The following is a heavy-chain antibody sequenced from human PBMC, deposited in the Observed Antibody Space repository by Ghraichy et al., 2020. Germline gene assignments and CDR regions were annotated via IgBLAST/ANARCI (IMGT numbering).Heavy chain of an antibody. J-gene: IGHJ1*01. V-gene: IGHV4-34*01. CDR3: ARRLVFGVVTQPSAGYFQH. D-gene: IGHD3-3*01. Sequence: SQTLSLTCAVYGGSFSGYYWSWIRQPPGKGLEWIGEINHSGSTNYNPSFKSRVTISVDTSKNQFSLKLSSVTAADTAVYYCARRLVFGVVTQPSAGYFQHWGQGTLVTVSS. CDR1: GGSFSGYY. CDR2: INHSGST.